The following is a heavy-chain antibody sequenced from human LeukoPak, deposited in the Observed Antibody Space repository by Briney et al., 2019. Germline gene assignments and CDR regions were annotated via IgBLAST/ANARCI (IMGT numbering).Heavy chain of an antibody. CDR2: IWYDGSNI. V-gene: IGHV3-33*01. CDR1: GFTFGSYG. J-gene: IGHJ4*02. Sequence: GGSLRLSCAASGFTFGSYGMHWVRQAPGKGLEWLAVIWYDGSNIYYADPVKGRFAISRDNSKNTLYLQIDSLRAEDTAVYYCARARNDYDTSSFSALDYWGQGTLVTVSS. CDR3: ARARNDYDTSSFSALDY. D-gene: IGHD3-22*01.